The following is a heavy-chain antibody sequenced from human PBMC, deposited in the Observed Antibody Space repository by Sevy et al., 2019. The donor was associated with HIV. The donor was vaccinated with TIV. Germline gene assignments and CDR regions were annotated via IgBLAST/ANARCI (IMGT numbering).Heavy chain of an antibody. CDR3: ARDCNSASCLWGLDV. D-gene: IGHD1-26*01. J-gene: IGHJ6*02. CDR1: GFTFSNYW. V-gene: IGHV3-7*03. Sequence: GGSLRLSCAASGFTFSNYWMTWVRQAPGKGLEWVANIKRDGSERYYLASVKGRFTISRYNAKKSLFLQMNSLTAEDTAVYYCARDCNSASCLWGLDVWGQGTTVTVSS. CDR2: IKRDGSER.